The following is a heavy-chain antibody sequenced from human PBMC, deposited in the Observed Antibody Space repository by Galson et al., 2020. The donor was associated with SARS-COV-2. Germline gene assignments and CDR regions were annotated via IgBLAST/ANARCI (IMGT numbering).Heavy chain of an antibody. CDR3: ARSRGNYPFDR. J-gene: IGHJ3*02. D-gene: IGHD1-7*01. V-gene: IGHV3-72*01. Sequence: GGSLRLSCAASGFTFSDHYMDWVRQAPGKGLEWVGRTRNKAYSYSTEYAASVNGRFTISRDDSKDSLYLQMNSLKTDDTAVYYCARSRGNYPFDRWGQGTLVTVSS. CDR1: GFTFSDHY. CDR2: TRNKAYSYST.